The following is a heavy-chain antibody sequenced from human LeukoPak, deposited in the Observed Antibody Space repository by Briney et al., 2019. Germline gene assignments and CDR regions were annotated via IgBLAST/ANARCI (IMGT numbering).Heavy chain of an antibody. CDR2: INPNSGDP. CDR1: GYTFTDSY. D-gene: IGHD5-24*01. J-gene: IGHJ4*02. CDR3: AGDGYNSRRFFDY. V-gene: IGHV1-2*06. Sequence: ASVKVSCKTSGYTFTDSYIHWVRQAPGQGLEWMGRINPNSGDPNYPQKFQGRVTMTSDTSINTAYMELSRLISDDTAVYYCAGDGYNSRRFFDYWGQGTLVTVSS.